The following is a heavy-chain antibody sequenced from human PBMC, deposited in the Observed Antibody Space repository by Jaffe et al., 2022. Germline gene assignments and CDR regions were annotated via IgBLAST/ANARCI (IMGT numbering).Heavy chain of an antibody. CDR3: ARDTHPYDFWSGYHHYYYMDV. Sequence: QVQLVQSGAEVKKPGSSVKVSCKASGGTFSSYAISWVRQAPGQGLEWMGGIIPIFGTANYAQKFQGRVTITADESTSTAYMELSSLRSEDTAVYYCARDTHPYDFWSGYHHYYYMDVWGKGTTVTVSS. D-gene: IGHD3-3*01. CDR2: IIPIFGTA. V-gene: IGHV1-69*01. CDR1: GGTFSSYA. J-gene: IGHJ6*03.